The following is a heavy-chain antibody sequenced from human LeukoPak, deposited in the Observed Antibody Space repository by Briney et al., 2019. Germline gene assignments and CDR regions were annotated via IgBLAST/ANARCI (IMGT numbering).Heavy chain of an antibody. CDR3: GRHQTHLKTSGWFDP. CDR2: IYYSGST. Sequence: PSETLSLTCTVSGGSISSSSYYWGWIRQPPGKGLEWIGSIYYSGSTYYNPSLKSRVTISVDTSKNQFSLKLSSVTAADTAVYYCGRHQTHLKTSGWFDPWGQGTLVTVSS. CDR1: GGSISSSSYY. J-gene: IGHJ5*02. D-gene: IGHD2-8*02. V-gene: IGHV4-39*01.